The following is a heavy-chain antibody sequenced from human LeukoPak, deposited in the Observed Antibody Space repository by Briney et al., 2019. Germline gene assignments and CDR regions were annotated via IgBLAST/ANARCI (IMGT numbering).Heavy chain of an antibody. J-gene: IGHJ4*02. D-gene: IGHD2-2*02. CDR2: INPNSGGT. Sequence: ASVKVSCTASGYTFTGYYMHWVRQAPGQGLEWMGWINPNSGGTNYAQKFQGWVTMTRDTSISTAYMELSRLRSDDTAVYYCARGEVVPAAIEDGIFDYWGQGTLVTVSS. V-gene: IGHV1-2*04. CDR3: ARGEVVPAAIEDGIFDY. CDR1: GYTFTGYY.